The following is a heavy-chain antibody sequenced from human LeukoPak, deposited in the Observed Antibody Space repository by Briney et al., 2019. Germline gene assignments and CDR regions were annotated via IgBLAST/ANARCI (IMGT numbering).Heavy chain of an antibody. CDR3: ASRYDYSNYIDY. CDR2: IYYSGST. J-gene: IGHJ4*02. V-gene: IGHV4-31*03. CDR1: GGSISSGGYY. D-gene: IGHD4-11*01. Sequence: SETLSLTCTVSGGSISSGGYYWSWIRQHPGKGLEWIGYIYYSGSTYYNPSLKSRVTISVDTSKNQFSLKLSSVTAADTAVYYCASRYDYSNYIDYWGQGTLVTVSS.